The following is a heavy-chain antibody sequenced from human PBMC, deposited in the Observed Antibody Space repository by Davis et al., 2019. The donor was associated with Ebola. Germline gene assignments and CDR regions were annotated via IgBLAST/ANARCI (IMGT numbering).Heavy chain of an antibody. CDR3: ARLDGDIVFGWFDP. Sequence: SETLSLTCTVSGGSIISSSSYWGWIRQPPRKGLEWIGSIYYSGITYYNPSLKSRVTISVDTSKNQFSLKVSSVTAADTAVYYCARLDGDIVFGWFDPWGQGTLVTVSS. CDR1: GGSIISSSSY. J-gene: IGHJ5*02. CDR2: IYYSGIT. D-gene: IGHD4-17*01. V-gene: IGHV4-39*01.